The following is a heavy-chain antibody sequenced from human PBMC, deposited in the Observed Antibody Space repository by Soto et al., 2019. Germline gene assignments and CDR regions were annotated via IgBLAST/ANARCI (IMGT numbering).Heavy chain of an antibody. Sequence: QVQLQESGPGLVRPSETLSLTCTVSGGSISRYFWSWIRQSPGKGLEWIGYIFDTGRTTYNPSLKSRVTISIDTSKNQFSLKLSSLTAADTAVSYCAHFSDLEWFDPWGQGTLVTVSS. CDR1: GGSISRYF. J-gene: IGHJ5*02. V-gene: IGHV4-59*01. D-gene: IGHD2-21*01. CDR2: IFDTGRT. CDR3: AHFSDLEWFDP.